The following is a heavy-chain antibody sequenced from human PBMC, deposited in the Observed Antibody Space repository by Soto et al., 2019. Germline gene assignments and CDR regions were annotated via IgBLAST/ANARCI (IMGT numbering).Heavy chain of an antibody. D-gene: IGHD6-13*01. Sequence: ASVKVSCKASGYTFTSYYMHWVRQAPGQGLEWMGIINPSGGSTSYAQKFQGRVTMTRDTSTSTVYMELSSLRSEDTAVYYCARDLENGRIAAAGTGFDPWGQGTLVTVSS. CDR3: ARDLENGRIAAAGTGFDP. J-gene: IGHJ5*02. V-gene: IGHV1-46*01. CDR1: GYTFTSYY. CDR2: INPSGGST.